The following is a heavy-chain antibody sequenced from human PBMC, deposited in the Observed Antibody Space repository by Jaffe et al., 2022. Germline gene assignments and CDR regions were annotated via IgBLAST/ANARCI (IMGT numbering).Heavy chain of an antibody. J-gene: IGHJ2*01. Sequence: QLQLQESGPGLVKPSETLSLTCTVSGGSISSSSYYWGWIRQPPGKGLEWIGSIYYSGSTYYNPSLKSRVTISVDTSKNQFSLKLSSVTAADTAVYYCARLDDYGDYIDYWYFDLWGRGTLVTVSS. V-gene: IGHV4-39*01. CDR3: ARLDDYGDYIDYWYFDL. CDR2: IYYSGST. CDR1: GGSISSSSYY. D-gene: IGHD4-17*01.